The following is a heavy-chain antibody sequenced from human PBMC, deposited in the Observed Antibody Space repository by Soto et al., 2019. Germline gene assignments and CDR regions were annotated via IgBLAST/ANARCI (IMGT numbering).Heavy chain of an antibody. CDR3: ARGHDFWSGYSYYYGMYV. CDR2: ISWNSGSI. CDR1: GFTFDDYA. D-gene: IGHD3-3*01. Sequence: GGSLRLSCAASGFTFDDYAMHWVRQAPGKGLEWVSGISWNSGSIGYADSVKGRFTISRDNAKNTLYLQMNSLRADDTAVYLCARGHDFWSGYSYYYGMYVWGQGTTVTVSS. J-gene: IGHJ6*02. V-gene: IGHV3-9*01.